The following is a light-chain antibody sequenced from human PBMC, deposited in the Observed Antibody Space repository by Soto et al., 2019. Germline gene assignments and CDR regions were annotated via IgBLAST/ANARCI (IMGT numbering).Light chain of an antibody. V-gene: IGKV1-5*01. CDR3: QQYNSYWT. J-gene: IGKJ1*01. CDR2: DAS. CDR1: QSISNW. Sequence: EIQMTQSPSTLSASVGDRVIVTCRASQSISNWLAWYQQKPGKAPKLLIYDASSLESGVPSRFSGSGSGTEFTLTISSLQPDDFATYYCQQYNSYWTFGQGTKVDI.